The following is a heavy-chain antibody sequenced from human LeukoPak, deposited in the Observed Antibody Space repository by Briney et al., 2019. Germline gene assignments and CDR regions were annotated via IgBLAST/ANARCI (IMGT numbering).Heavy chain of an antibody. D-gene: IGHD2-15*01. CDR2: IRSKANSYAT. Sequence: PGGSLRLSCAASGFTFSGSAMHWVRQASGKGLEWVGRIRSKANSYATAYAASVKGRFTISRDDSKNTAYLQMNSLKTEDTAVYYCARGISRNYFDYWGQGTLVTVSS. CDR3: ARGISRNYFDY. J-gene: IGHJ4*02. V-gene: IGHV3-73*01. CDR1: GFTFSGSA.